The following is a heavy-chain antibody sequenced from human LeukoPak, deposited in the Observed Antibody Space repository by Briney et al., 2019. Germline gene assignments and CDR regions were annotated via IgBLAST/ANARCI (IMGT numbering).Heavy chain of an antibody. CDR2: VHYSGSI. Sequence: SEALSLTCAVFGGSFSGYYWSWVRQPPGKGLEWIGEVHYSGSINYNPSLESRVTISVDASKNQFSLKLTSVTAADTAMYYCPRGVDPANVGYRGQGTLVTVSS. V-gene: IGHV4-34*01. CDR3: PRGVDPANVGY. D-gene: IGHD2-2*01. J-gene: IGHJ4*02. CDR1: GGSFSGYY.